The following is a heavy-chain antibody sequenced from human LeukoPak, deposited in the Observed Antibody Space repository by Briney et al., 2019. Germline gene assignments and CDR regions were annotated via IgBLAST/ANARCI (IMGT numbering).Heavy chain of an antibody. Sequence: KGGESLKISCKSSGYNLPTYWIAWVRQMPGKGLEWMGIIYPSDSDTRYSPSFEGQVTISVVKSISTVYLQWSSLRASDTAMYYCARYYGSGAAYWGQGTLVTVSS. J-gene: IGHJ4*02. CDR2: IYPSDSDT. D-gene: IGHD3-10*01. CDR3: ARYYGSGAAY. V-gene: IGHV5-51*01. CDR1: GYNLPTYW.